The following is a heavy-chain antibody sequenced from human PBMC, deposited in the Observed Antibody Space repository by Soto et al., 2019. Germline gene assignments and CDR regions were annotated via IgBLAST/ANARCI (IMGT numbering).Heavy chain of an antibody. J-gene: IGHJ6*02. V-gene: IGHV3-30*18. D-gene: IGHD3-3*01. Sequence: GGSLRLSCAASGFTFSSYGIHWVRQAPGKGLEWVAVISYDGSNKYYADSVKGRFTISRDNSKNTLYLQMNSLRAEDTAVYYCAKDLYDFWSGYPPGEYYYGMDVWGQGTTVTV. CDR2: ISYDGSNK. CDR3: AKDLYDFWSGYPPGEYYYGMDV. CDR1: GFTFSSYG.